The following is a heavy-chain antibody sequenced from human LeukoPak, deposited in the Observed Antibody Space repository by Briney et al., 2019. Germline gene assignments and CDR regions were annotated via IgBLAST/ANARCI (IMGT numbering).Heavy chain of an antibody. D-gene: IGHD2/OR15-2a*01. CDR3: ARDFGVIVAGYMDV. J-gene: IGHJ6*03. V-gene: IGHV1-2*02. CDR1: EYTFTGYY. Sequence: ASVKVSFKASEYTFTGYYMHWVRQAPGQGLEWMGWINPNSGGTNYAQKFQGRVTMTRDTSISTAYMELSRLRSDDTAVYYCARDFGVIVAGYMDVWGKGTTVTVSS. CDR2: INPNSGGT.